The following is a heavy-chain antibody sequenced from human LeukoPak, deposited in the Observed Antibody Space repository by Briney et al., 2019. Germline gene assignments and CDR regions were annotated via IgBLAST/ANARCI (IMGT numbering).Heavy chain of an antibody. CDR1: GFTVSDNY. CDR2: VSGGGST. V-gene: IGHV3-53*05. J-gene: IGHJ4*02. D-gene: IGHD1-14*01. Sequence: GGSLRLSCAASGFTVSDNYTSWVRQAPGKGLEWVSAVSGGGSTYYADSVKGRFTISRDNSKNTLYLQMNSLRAEDTAVYYCARHRGPSLYNTVYFDYWGQGTLVTVSS. CDR3: ARHRGPSLYNTVYFDY.